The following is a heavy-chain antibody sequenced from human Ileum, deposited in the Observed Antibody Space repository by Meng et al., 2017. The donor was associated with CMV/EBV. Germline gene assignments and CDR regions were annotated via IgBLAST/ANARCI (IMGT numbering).Heavy chain of an antibody. Sequence: QGQLQESGPCLVTPSESLSLTCIVSGDSISSGNYYWGWIRQPPGKDLEWIGSIYYSGSTYDNPSLKSRVTMSVDPSKNQFSLRLSSVTAADTAIYYCVGDWGPYKSRGYFDPWGQGTLVTVSS. D-gene: IGHD5-12*01. CDR2: IYYSGST. J-gene: IGHJ5*02. V-gene: IGHV4-39*07. CDR1: GDSISSGNYY. CDR3: VGDWGPYKSRGYFDP.